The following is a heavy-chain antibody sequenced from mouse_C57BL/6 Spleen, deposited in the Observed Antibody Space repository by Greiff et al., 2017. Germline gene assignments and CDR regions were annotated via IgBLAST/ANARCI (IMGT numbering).Heavy chain of an antibody. D-gene: IGHD2-4*01. J-gene: IGHJ3*01. CDR2: FYPGSGSI. V-gene: IGHV1-62-2*01. CDR1: GYTFTEYT. Sequence: VMLVESGAELVKPGASVKLSCKASGYTFTEYTIHWVKQRSGQGLEWIGWFYPGSGSIKYNEKFKDKATLTADTSSSTVYMELSRLTSEDSAVYFCERREGEDYDYDVGFAYWGQGTLVTVSA. CDR3: ERREGEDYDYDVGFAY.